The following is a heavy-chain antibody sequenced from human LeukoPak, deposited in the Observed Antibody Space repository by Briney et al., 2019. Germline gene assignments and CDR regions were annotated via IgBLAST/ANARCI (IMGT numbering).Heavy chain of an antibody. CDR3: ARVARPGSSWYDFNAFDI. V-gene: IGHV3-64*01. J-gene: IGHJ3*02. CDR1: GFTFSSYA. CDR2: ISSNGGST. D-gene: IGHD6-13*01. Sequence: GGSLRLSCAASGFTFSSYAMHWVRQAPGKGLEYVSAISSNGGSTYYANSVKGRFTISRDNSKNMLYLQMGSLRAEDMAVYYCARVARPGSSWYDFNAFDIWGQGTMVTVSS.